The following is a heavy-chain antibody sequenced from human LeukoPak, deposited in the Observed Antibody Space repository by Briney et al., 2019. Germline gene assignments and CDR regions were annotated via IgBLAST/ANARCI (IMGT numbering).Heavy chain of an antibody. J-gene: IGHJ3*02. Sequence: SETLSLTCTVSGGSISSYYWSWIRQPPGKGLEWIGYIYYSGSTNYNPSLKSRVTISVDTSKNQFSLKLDSVTAADTAVYYCARVGDYGRAFDIWGQGTMVTVSS. D-gene: IGHD4-17*01. CDR2: IYYSGST. CDR3: ARVGDYGRAFDI. CDR1: GGSISSYY. V-gene: IGHV4-59*01.